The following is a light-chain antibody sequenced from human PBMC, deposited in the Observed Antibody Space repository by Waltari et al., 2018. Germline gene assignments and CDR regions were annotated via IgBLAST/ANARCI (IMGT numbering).Light chain of an antibody. J-gene: IGKJ1*01. CDR2: RAS. V-gene: IGKV3-15*01. Sequence: EIVMTQSPASLSVSPGDRVTLSCRASQSVGTSLAWYQQRPGRAPRLLVYRASTRASDSPAMFSGSGSGTDFTLSISTLQSEDFAVYYCQQYDDWPRTFGQGTKVEIK. CDR3: QQYDDWPRT. CDR1: QSVGTS.